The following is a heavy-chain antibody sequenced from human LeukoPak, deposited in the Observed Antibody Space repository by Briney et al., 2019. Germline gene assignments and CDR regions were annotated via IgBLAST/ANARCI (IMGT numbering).Heavy chain of an antibody. CDR1: GSTFSNYA. V-gene: IGHV3-23*01. CDR3: ARSFRSYYDSSAYYGGY. Sequence: GGSLRLSCVASGSTFSNYAMNWVRQAAGKGLEWVSGVSGGGSSTYYADSVKGRFTISRDNSKNMLYLQMNSLRAEDTAVYYCARSFRSYYDSSAYYGGYWGQGTLVTVSS. D-gene: IGHD3-22*01. CDR2: VSGGGSST. J-gene: IGHJ4*02.